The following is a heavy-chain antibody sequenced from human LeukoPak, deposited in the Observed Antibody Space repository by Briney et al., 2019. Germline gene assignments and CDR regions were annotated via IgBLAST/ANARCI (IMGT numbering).Heavy chain of an antibody. J-gene: IGHJ3*02. CDR3: ARERSINYYDSSGYPSDAFDI. CDR1: GGSISSYY. CDR2: IYYSGST. D-gene: IGHD3-22*01. Sequence: SETLSLICTVAGGSISSYYWSWIRQPPGKGLEWLGYIYYSGSTNYNPSLKSRVTISVDTSKNPFSLKLSSVTAADTAVYYCARERSINYYDSSGYPSDAFDIWGQGTMVTVSS. V-gene: IGHV4-59*01.